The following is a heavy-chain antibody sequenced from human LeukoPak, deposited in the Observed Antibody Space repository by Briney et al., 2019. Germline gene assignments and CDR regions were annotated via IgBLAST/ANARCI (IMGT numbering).Heavy chain of an antibody. CDR2: IYPGDSDT. J-gene: IGHJ4*02. D-gene: IGHD3-10*01. CDR1: GYSFTSYW. V-gene: IGHV5-51*01. CDR3: ASLRSFDS. Sequence: GESLKISCKGSGYSFTSYWIGWVRQMPGKGLEWMGIIYPGDSDTRYSPSFQGQVTISRDKSKNTLYLQMSSLRADDTAVYYCASLRSFDSWGQGTLVTVSS.